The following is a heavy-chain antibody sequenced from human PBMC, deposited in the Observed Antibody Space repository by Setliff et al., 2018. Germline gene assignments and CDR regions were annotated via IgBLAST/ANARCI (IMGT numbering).Heavy chain of an antibody. J-gene: IGHJ4*02. Sequence: LRLSCAASGFTFSNFAMSWVRQAPGRGLEWVAVIWYDGSNKYYADSVKGRFTISRDNSKNTLYLQMNSLRAEDTALYYCARQATDYWGQGTLVTVSS. CDR2: IWYDGSNK. V-gene: IGHV3-33*08. CDR3: ARQATDY. CDR1: GFTFSNFA.